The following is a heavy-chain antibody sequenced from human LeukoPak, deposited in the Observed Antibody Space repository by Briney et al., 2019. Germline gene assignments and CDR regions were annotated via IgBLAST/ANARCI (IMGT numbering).Heavy chain of an antibody. D-gene: IGHD5-18*01. CDR2: IKKDGSEK. CDR3: ARHLSGVTGYTYGRGIDY. J-gene: IGHJ4*02. CDR1: GFTLSSYW. V-gene: IGHV3-7*01. Sequence: SGGSLRLSCAASGFTLSSYWMSWVRQAPGKGLEWVANIKKDGSEKYYVDSVKGRFTISRDNAKTSLYLQMNSLRAEDTAVYYCARHLSGVTGYTYGRGIDYWGQGTLVTVSS.